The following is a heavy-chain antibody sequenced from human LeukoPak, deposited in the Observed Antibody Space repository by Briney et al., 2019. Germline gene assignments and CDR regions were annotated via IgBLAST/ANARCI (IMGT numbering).Heavy chain of an antibody. Sequence: ASVKVSCKASGYTFTGYQMHWVRQAPGQGLEWMGWINPNSGDRKYAQKFQGRVTMTRDTSISTAYMELSRLRSDDTAVYYCARALGYCTNGVCDDYWGQGTLVTVSS. V-gene: IGHV1-2*02. CDR2: INPNSGDR. CDR1: GYTFTGYQ. CDR3: ARALGYCTNGVCDDY. J-gene: IGHJ4*02. D-gene: IGHD2-8*01.